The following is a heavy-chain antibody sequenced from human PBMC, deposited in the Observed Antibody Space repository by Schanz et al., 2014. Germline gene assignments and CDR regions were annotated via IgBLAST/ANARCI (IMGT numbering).Heavy chain of an antibody. J-gene: IGHJ4*02. CDR3: ASPSGYSDYGTYFDF. CDR2: IDGKSTTV. V-gene: IGHV3-48*01. CDR1: GFTFSTYA. Sequence: EVQLLESGGGLVQPGGSLRLSCEASGFTFSTYAMSWVRQAPGKGLEWLSYIDGKSTTVYYADSVEGRFTISRDNSRNTLYLQMNSLRTEDTAVYYCASPSGYSDYGTYFDFWGQGTLVTVSS. D-gene: IGHD5-12*01.